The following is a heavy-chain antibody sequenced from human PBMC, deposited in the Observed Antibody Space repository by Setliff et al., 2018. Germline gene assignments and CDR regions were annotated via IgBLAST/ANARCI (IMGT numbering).Heavy chain of an antibody. CDR2: INTNTGNP. CDR1: GYTFTSYA. Sequence: GASVKVSCKASGYTFTSYAMNWVRQAPGQGLEWMGWINTNTGNPTYAQGFTGRFVFSLDTSVSTAYLQISSLKAEDTAVYYCARDTSVVGIGEWELLLRHEYWYFDLWVPETLLVTVSS. V-gene: IGHV7-4-1*02. J-gene: IGHJ2*01. CDR3: ARDTSVVGIGEWELLLRHEYWYFDL. D-gene: IGHD1-26*01.